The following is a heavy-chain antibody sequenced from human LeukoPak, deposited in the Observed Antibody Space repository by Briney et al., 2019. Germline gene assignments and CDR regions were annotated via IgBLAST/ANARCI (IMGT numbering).Heavy chain of an antibody. Sequence: PGGSLRLSCAASGFTFSSYSMNWVRQAPGKGLEWVSSISSSSSYIYYADSVKGRFTISRDNAKNSLYLQMNSLRAEDTAVYYCARDLLQGHTYYYDRHAFDIWGQGTMVTVSS. CDR2: ISSSSSYI. CDR3: ARDLLQGHTYYYDRHAFDI. CDR1: GFTFSSYS. J-gene: IGHJ3*02. D-gene: IGHD3-22*01. V-gene: IGHV3-21*01.